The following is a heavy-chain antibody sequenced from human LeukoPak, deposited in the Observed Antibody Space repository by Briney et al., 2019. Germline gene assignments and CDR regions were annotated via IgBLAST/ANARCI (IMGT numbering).Heavy chain of an antibody. CDR2: ISGSGGST. Sequence: GGSLRLSCAASGFTFSSYAMSWVRQAPGKGLEWVSAISGSGGSTYYADSVKGQFTISRDNSKNTLYLQMNSLRAEDTAVYYCAKGFGEPPPAWYDYWGQGTLVTVSS. V-gene: IGHV3-23*01. J-gene: IGHJ4*02. CDR1: GFTFSSYA. D-gene: IGHD3-10*01. CDR3: AKGFGEPPPAWYDY.